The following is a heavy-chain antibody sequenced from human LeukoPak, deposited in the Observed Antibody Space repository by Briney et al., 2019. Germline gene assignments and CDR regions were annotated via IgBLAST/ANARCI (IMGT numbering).Heavy chain of an antibody. D-gene: IGHD2-2*02. CDR1: GGSFSGYY. Sequence: PSETLSLTCAVDGGSFSGYYWSWIRQPPGKGLECIGEINHSGSTNYNPSLKSRVTISVDTSKNQFSLKLSSVTAADTAVYYCARQSCSSTSCYTTFDYWGQGTLVTVSS. CDR2: INHSGST. V-gene: IGHV4-34*01. J-gene: IGHJ4*02. CDR3: ARQSCSSTSCYTTFDY.